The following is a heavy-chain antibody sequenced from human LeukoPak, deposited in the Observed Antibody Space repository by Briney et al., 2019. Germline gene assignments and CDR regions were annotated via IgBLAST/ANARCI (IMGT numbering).Heavy chain of an antibody. V-gene: IGHV3-15*01. J-gene: IGHJ4*02. CDR1: GFTVRSNY. Sequence: SGGSLRLSCAVSGFTVRSNYITWVRQAPGKGLEWVGRMKSKTDGGTTDYAAPVKGRFTISRDDSKNTLYLEMNSLKIEDTAVYYCTPSKGFWGQGTLVTVSS. CDR3: TPSKGF. CDR2: MKSKTDGGTT.